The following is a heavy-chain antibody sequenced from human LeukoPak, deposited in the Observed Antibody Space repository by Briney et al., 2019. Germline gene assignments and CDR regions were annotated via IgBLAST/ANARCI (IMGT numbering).Heavy chain of an antibody. CDR2: IYTSGST. D-gene: IGHD2-2*01. CDR1: GGSLSSGSYY. CDR3: ARGRNIVVVPAAPKRYFDY. V-gene: IGHV4-61*02. J-gene: IGHJ4*02. Sequence: SETLSLTCTVSGGSLSSGSYYWSWIRQPAGKGLEWIGRIYTSGSTNYNPSLKSRVTISVDTSKNQFSLKLSSVTAADTDVYYCARGRNIVVVPAAPKRYFDYWGQGTLVTVSS.